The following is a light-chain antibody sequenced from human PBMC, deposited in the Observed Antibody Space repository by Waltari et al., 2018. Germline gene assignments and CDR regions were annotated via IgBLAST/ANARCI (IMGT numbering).Light chain of an antibody. CDR3: QQYYSTPQT. CDR2: WAS. J-gene: IGKJ1*01. V-gene: IGKV4-1*01. Sequence: DIVMTQSPDSLAVSLGERATINCKSSTSVLYSSNNKNYLAWYQKKPGQPPKLLIYWASTRESGVPDRFSGSGSGTDFTLTISSLQAEDVAVYYCQQYYSTPQTFGQGTKVEIK. CDR1: TSVLYSSNNKNY.